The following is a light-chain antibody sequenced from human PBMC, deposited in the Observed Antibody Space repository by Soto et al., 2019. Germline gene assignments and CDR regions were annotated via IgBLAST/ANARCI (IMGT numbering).Light chain of an antibody. CDR3: QQRSSWPLT. V-gene: IGKV3-11*01. CDR2: DAF. CDR1: QTIHNY. J-gene: IGKJ4*01. Sequence: EIVLTQSPATLSLSPGERATLSCRASQTIHNYLAWFQQKPGQAPRLLLYDAFNRATGIPARFSGSASGTDFTLTISSLEPDDFAVYYCQQRSSWPLTFGGGTKVEIK.